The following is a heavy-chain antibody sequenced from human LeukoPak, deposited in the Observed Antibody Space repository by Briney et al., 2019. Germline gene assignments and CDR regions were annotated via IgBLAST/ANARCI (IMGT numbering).Heavy chain of an antibody. Sequence: GGSLRLSCAASGFTFSSYAMSWVRQAPGKGLEWVSAISGSGGSTYYADSVKGRFTISRGNSKNTLYLQMNSLRAEDTAVYYCAKNLYSSSCLDYWGQGTLVTVSS. CDR3: AKNLYSSSCLDY. V-gene: IGHV3-23*01. CDR1: GFTFSSYA. CDR2: ISGSGGST. D-gene: IGHD6-13*01. J-gene: IGHJ4*02.